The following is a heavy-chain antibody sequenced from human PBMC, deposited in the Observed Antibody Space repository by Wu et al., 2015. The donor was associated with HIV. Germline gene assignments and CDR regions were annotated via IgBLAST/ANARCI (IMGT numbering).Heavy chain of an antibody. CDR3: VSHSGNYPKGFDL. D-gene: IGHD1-26*01. CDR1: GGDFKKYT. CDR2: IVPILGIP. V-gene: IGHV1-69*16. J-gene: IGHJ3*01. Sequence: QVQLVQSGAEVKKPGSSVRVSCKSSGGDFKKYTVNWARQAPGQGLEWVGTIVPILGIPDYAEKFQGRVTIYTDESATTGYMELNTLRFEDTAIYYCVSHSGNYPKGFDLWGQGTMVIVSS.